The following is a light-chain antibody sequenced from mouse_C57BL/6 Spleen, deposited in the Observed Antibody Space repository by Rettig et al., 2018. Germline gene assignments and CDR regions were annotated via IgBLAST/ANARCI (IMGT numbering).Light chain of an antibody. V-gene: IGKV10-94*01. CDR2: KAS. Sequence: LGDTITITCHASQNINVWLSWYQQKPGNIPKLLIYKASNLHTGVPSRFSGSGSGTGFTLTISSLQPEDIATYYCQQGQSYPLTFGAGTKLELK. J-gene: IGKJ5*01. CDR3: QQGQSYPLT. CDR1: QNINVW.